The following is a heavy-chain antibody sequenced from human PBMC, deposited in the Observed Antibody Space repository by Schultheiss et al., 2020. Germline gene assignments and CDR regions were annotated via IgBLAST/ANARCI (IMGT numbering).Heavy chain of an antibody. D-gene: IGHD3-22*01. J-gene: IGHJ6*02. CDR2: INWNGGST. Sequence: GGSLRLSCAASGFTFDDYGMSWVRQAPGKGLEWVSGINWNGGSTGYADSVKGRFTISRDNAKNSLYLQMNSLRAEDTAVYYCARALPGSSGYYYYYYYYGMDVWGQGTTVTVSS. CDR3: ARALPGSSGYYYYYYYYGMDV. CDR1: GFTFDDYG. V-gene: IGHV3-20*04.